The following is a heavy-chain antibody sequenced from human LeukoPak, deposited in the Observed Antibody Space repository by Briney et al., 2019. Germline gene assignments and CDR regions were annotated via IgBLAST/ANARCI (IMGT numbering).Heavy chain of an antibody. CDR1: GFTFSSYA. V-gene: IGHV3-23*01. D-gene: IGHD2-2*01. CDR2: ISGSGGST. CDR3: ATSNIVVVPAAIEDY. Sequence: GGSLRLSCAASGFTFSSYAMSWVRQAPGKGLEWVSAISGSGGSTYYADSVKGRFTISRDNSKNALYLQMNSLRAEDTAVYHCATSNIVVVPAAIEDYWGQGTLVTVSS. J-gene: IGHJ4*02.